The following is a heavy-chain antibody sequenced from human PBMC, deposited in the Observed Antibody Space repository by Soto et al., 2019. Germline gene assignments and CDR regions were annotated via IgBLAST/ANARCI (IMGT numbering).Heavy chain of an antibody. Sequence: SETLSLTCTVSGGSISSYYWSWIRQPPGKGLEWIGYIYYSGSTNYNPSLKSRVTISVDTSKNQFSLKLSSVTAADTAVYYCARDRANYGDYGNWFDPWGQGTLVTVSS. CDR3: ARDRANYGDYGNWFDP. D-gene: IGHD4-17*01. J-gene: IGHJ5*02. V-gene: IGHV4-59*01. CDR2: IYYSGST. CDR1: GGSISSYY.